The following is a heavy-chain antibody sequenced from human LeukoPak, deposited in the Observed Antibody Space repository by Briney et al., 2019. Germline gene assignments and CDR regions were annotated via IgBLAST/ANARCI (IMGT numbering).Heavy chain of an antibody. Sequence: SETLSLTCDVSGSSISSGYYGGWIRQPPGKGLEWIGIIFYSGTTYYNPSLKSRVTISVDTSKNQFSLKLSSVTAADTGVYYCARGRLVSTGGHFDYWGQGTLVTVSS. D-gene: IGHD5/OR15-5a*01. CDR3: ARGRLVSTGGHFDY. J-gene: IGHJ4*02. CDR2: IFYSGTT. V-gene: IGHV4-38-2*01. CDR1: GSSISSGYY.